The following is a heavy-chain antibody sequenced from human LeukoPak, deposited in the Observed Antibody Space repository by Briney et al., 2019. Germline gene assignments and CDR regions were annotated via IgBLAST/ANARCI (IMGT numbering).Heavy chain of an antibody. Sequence: SETLSLTCTVPGGSISSSSYYWGWIRQPPGKGLEWIGSIYYSASTYYNPSLKSRVTISLDTSGNQFSLKLSSVTAADTAVYYCASGYCGGACQLGGVDMWGQGTMVTVSS. CDR2: IYYSAST. V-gene: IGHV4-39*07. CDR1: GGSISSSSYY. CDR3: ASGYCGGACQLGGVDM. D-gene: IGHD2-21*02. J-gene: IGHJ3*02.